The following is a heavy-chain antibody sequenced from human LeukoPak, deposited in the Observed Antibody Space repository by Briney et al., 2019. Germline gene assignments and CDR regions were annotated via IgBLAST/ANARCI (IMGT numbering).Heavy chain of an antibody. V-gene: IGHV4-30-2*01. Sequence: SETLSLTCTVSGGSISSGGYYWSWIRQPPGKGLEWIGYIYHSGSTYYNPSLKSRVTISVDRSKNQFSLKLSSVTAADTAVYYCARESPGVIAARLKGSAFDIWGQGTMVTVSS. J-gene: IGHJ3*02. CDR1: GGSISSGGYY. CDR2: IYHSGST. CDR3: ARESPGVIAARLKGSAFDI. D-gene: IGHD6-6*01.